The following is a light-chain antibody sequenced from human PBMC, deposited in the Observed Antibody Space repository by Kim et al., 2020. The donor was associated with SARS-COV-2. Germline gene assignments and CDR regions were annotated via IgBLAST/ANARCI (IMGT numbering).Light chain of an antibody. CDR2: QHD. V-gene: IGLV3-1*01. J-gene: IGLJ2*01. Sequence: SYELTQPPSVSVSPGQTVSITCSGDKLGEKYASWYQQRPGQSPLLVMYQHDKRPSGIPERFSGSNSGNTATLTISGTQAMDEADYYCQAWDSSSVVFGGGTKVTVL. CDR3: QAWDSSSVV. CDR1: KLGEKY.